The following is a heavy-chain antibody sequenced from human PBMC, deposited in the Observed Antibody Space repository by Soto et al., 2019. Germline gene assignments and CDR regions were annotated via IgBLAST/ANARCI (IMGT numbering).Heavy chain of an antibody. CDR3: ARDRVESGYPEYFQH. Sequence: PGGSLRLSCAGSGFTFSSYAMHWVRQAPGKGLEWVAVISFDGNNEYYADSVKGRFTISRDNSKNTLYLQMNSLRAEDTAVYYCARDRVESGYPEYFQHWGQGTLVTVSS. V-gene: IGHV3-30*14. CDR1: GFTFSSYA. CDR2: ISFDGNNE. J-gene: IGHJ1*01. D-gene: IGHD3-22*01.